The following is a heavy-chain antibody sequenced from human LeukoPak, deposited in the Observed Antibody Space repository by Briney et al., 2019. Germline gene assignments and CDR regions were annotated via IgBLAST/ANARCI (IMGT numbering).Heavy chain of an antibody. CDR1: GYTFTGYY. V-gene: IGHV1-2*06. J-gene: IGHJ5*02. CDR2: INPNSGGT. Sequence: ASVKVSCKASGYTFTGYYMHWVRQAPGQGLEWMGRINPNSGGTNYARKFQGRVTMTRDTSISTAYMELSRLRSDDTAVYYCARSYYDSSGYRFDPWGQGTLVTVSS. CDR3: ARSYYDSSGYRFDP. D-gene: IGHD3-22*01.